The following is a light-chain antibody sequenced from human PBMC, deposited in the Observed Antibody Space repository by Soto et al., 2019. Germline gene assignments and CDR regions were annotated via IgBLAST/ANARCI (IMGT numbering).Light chain of an antibody. CDR2: GAS. CDR3: QQTYTFRLT. J-gene: IGKJ3*01. CDR1: QGISSW. V-gene: IGKV1D-12*01. Sequence: DIQMTQSPSSLSASVGDRVIITCRESQGISSWLAWYQQKPGKAPKLLLYGASSLHSGVPSRFSVSGAGKDFTLTIIILQTADFATYYCQQTYTFRLTFVPGTKV.